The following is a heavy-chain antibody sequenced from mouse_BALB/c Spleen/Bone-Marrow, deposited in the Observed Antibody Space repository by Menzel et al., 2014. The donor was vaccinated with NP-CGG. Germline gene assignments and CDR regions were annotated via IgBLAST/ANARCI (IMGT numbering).Heavy chain of an antibody. CDR1: GYSFTGYF. CDR2: INPYNGDT. CDR3: GGVRLDY. D-gene: IGHD2-14*01. Sequence: EVNVVESGPELVKPRASVKISCKASGYSFTGYFMNWVKQSHGKSLEWIGRINPYNGDTFYNQKFKGKATLTVGKSSSTAHMELLSLTSEDSAVYYCGGVRLDYWGQGTTLTVSS. J-gene: IGHJ2*01. V-gene: IGHV1-37*01.